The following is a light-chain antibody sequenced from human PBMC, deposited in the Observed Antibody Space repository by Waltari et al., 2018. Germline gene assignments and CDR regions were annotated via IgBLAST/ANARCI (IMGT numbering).Light chain of an antibody. CDR2: WAS. CDR1: QSVLYSSNNKNY. J-gene: IGKJ1*01. V-gene: IGKV4-1*01. Sequence: DIVMTQSPDSLAVSLGERATINCKSSQSVLYSSNNKNYLPCYQQRPGQPPKLLIYWASTRESGVPDRFSGSGSGTDFTLTISSLQAEDVAVYYCQQYYSTPRTFGQGTKVEIE. CDR3: QQYYSTPRT.